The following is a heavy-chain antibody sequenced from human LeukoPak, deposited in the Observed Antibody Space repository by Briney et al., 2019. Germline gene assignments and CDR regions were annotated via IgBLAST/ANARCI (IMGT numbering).Heavy chain of an antibody. CDR1: GYTFTSYG. D-gene: IGHD2-2*02. V-gene: IGHV1-18*01. CDR2: ISAYNGNT. J-gene: IGHJ6*02. CDR3: ARDRGCSSTSCYTGYYYYGMDV. Sequence: ASVKVSCKASGYTFTSYGISWVRQAPGQGLEWMGWISAYNGNTNYAQKLQGRVTMTTDTSTSTAYMELRSLRSDDTAVYYCARDRGCSSTSCYTGYYYYGMDVWGQGTTVTVSS.